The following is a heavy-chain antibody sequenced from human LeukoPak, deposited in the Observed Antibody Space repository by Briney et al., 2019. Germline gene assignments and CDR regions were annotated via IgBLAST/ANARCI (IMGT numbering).Heavy chain of an antibody. CDR2: INPSGGST. D-gene: IGHD3-22*01. Sequence: ASVKVSCTASGYTFTSYGISWVRQAPGQGLEWMGVINPSGGSTSYAQKFQGRVTMTRDTSTSTVYMELSSLRSEDTAVYYCARDAPDAIPMIGREGYNNWLDPWGQGTLVTVPS. CDR1: GYTFTSYG. V-gene: IGHV1-46*01. CDR3: ARDAPDAIPMIGREGYNNWLDP. J-gene: IGHJ5*02.